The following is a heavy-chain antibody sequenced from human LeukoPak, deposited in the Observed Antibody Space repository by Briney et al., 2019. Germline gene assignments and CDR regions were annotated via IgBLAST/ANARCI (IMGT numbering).Heavy chain of an antibody. Sequence: SVKLSCKASGGTFSSYAISWVRQAPGQGLEWMGRIIPILGIANYAQKFQGRVTITADKSTSTAYMELSSLRSEDTAVYYCARDTSGYSYGSIYYYYGMDVWGQGTTVTVSS. CDR2: IIPILGIA. CDR3: ARDTSGYSYGSIYYYYGMDV. V-gene: IGHV1-69*04. CDR1: GGTFSSYA. D-gene: IGHD5-18*01. J-gene: IGHJ6*02.